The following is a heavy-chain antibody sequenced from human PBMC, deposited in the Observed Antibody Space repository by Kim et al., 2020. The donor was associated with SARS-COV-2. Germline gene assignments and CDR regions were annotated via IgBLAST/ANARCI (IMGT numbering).Heavy chain of an antibody. D-gene: IGHD2-15*01. CDR1: GFTFNNYG. CDR2: IWYDGSNE. Sequence: GGSLRLSCAASGFTFNNYGMHWVRQAPGKGLEWVAVIWYDGSNEYYSESVKGRFTISRDTDTLYLQMDSLRAEDSAVYYCARQSPMKVVLGYLDFWGQG. V-gene: IGHV3-33*01. CDR3: ARQSPMKVVLGYLDF. J-gene: IGHJ4*02.